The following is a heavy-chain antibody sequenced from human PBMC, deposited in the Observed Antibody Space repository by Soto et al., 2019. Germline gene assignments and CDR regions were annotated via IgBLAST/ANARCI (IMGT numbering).Heavy chain of an antibody. CDR2: IYYSGST. J-gene: IGHJ3*02. CDR3: ASFSVASDAFDI. V-gene: IGHV4-61*01. D-gene: IGHD5-12*01. Sequence: SETLSLTGTVSVGSFSSGSYYWSWIRQPPGKELEWIGYIYYSGSTNYNPSLKSRVTISVDTSKNQFSLKLSSVSAADTAVYYCASFSVASDAFDIWGQGTMVTVS. CDR1: VGSFSSGSYY.